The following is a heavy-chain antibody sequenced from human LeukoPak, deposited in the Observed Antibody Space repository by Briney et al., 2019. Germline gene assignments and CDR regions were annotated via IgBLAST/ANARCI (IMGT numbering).Heavy chain of an antibody. CDR1: GGSISSYY. J-gene: IGHJ6*03. CDR3: ARVGLAARLGYWGGNYYYYMDV. Sequence: SETLSLTCTVSGGSISSYYWSWIRQPPGKGLEWIGYIYYSGSTNYNPSLKSRVTISVDTSKNQFSLKLSSVTAADTAVYYCARVGLAARLGYWGGNYYYYMDVWGKGTTVTVSS. CDR2: IYYSGST. D-gene: IGHD6-6*01. V-gene: IGHV4-59*01.